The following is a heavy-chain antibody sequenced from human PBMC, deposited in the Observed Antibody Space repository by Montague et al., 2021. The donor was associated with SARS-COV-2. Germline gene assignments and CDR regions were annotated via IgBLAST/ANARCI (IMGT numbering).Heavy chain of an antibody. Sequence: SETLSLSCAVYGGSFSGYYWSWIRQPPGKGLEWIGEINHSGSTNYNPSLKSRVTISVDTSKNQFSLKLSSVTAADTAVYYCARGPHSSSWHYYYYYGMDVWGPGTTVTVSS. CDR1: GGSFSGYY. CDR2: INHSGST. V-gene: IGHV4-34*01. CDR3: ARGPHSSSWHYYYYYGMDV. D-gene: IGHD6-13*01. J-gene: IGHJ6*02.